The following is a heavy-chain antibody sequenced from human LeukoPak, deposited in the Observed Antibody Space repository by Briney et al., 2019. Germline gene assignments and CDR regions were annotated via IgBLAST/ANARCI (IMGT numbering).Heavy chain of an antibody. CDR3: STTTRGWYGVGDH. V-gene: IGHV4-39*01. J-gene: IGHJ4*02. Sequence: SETLSLTCTVSGGSISSSSYYWGWIRQPPGKWLEWIGGIYYGGSTYYNPSLKSRLTISADTSKNQFSLKVTSVTAADTAVYYCSTTTRGWYGVGDHWGQGALVTVSS. CDR1: GGSISSSSYY. CDR2: IYYGGST. D-gene: IGHD6-19*01.